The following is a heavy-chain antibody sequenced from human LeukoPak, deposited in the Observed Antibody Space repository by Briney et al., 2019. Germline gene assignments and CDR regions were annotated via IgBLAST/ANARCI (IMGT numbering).Heavy chain of an antibody. J-gene: IGHJ3*02. CDR1: GFTFVDYA. V-gene: IGHV3-9*03. CDR2: ITWNSGSI. Sequence: GGSLRLSCVASGFTFVDYAMHWVRQAPGKGLEWVSSITWNSGSIVYADSVKGRFTISRDNAKNSLYLQMNSLRADDMALYYCAKGVGYSYGVAFDIWGQGTMVTVSS. CDR3: AKGVGYSYGVAFDI. D-gene: IGHD5-18*01.